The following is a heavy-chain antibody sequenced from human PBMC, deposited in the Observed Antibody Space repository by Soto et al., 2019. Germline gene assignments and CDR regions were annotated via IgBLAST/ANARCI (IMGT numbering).Heavy chain of an antibody. CDR1: GFTISSYS. D-gene: IGHD4-17*01. J-gene: IGHJ5*02. V-gene: IGHV3-48*01. Sequence: GGSLRLSCAASGFTISSYSMNWVRQAPGKGLEWVSYISSSSSTIYYADSVKGRFTISRDNAKNSLYLQMNSLRAEDTAVYYCAGEADYLNWFDPWGQGTLVTVSS. CDR3: AGEADYLNWFDP. CDR2: ISSSSSTI.